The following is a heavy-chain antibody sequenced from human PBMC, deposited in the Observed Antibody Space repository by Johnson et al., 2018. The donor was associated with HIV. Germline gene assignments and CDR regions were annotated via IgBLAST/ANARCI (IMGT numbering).Heavy chain of an antibody. J-gene: IGHJ3*02. CDR1: GFTVSSNY. V-gene: IGHV3-53*01. CDR2: IFSVGNT. CDR3: AKVAVATAAGGVALDI. D-gene: IGHD6-13*01. Sequence: VQLVESGGGLIQPGGSLRLSCAASGFTVSSNYMSWVRQAPGKGLEWVSVIFSVGNTYYTDSVRGRFTISRDNSNNILYLQMNSLRVEDTAVYYCAKVAVATAAGGVALDIWGPGTMVTVS.